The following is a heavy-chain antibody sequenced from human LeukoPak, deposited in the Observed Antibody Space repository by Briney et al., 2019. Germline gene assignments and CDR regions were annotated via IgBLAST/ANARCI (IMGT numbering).Heavy chain of an antibody. CDR1: GFTFDDYA. D-gene: IGHD6-13*01. J-gene: IGHJ4*02. Sequence: AGRSLRLSCAASGFTFDDYAMPWVRQAPGKGLEWVSGISWNSGSIGYADSVKGRFTISRDNAKNSLYLQMNSLRAEDTALYYCAKGSSWGPPPGFDYWGQGTLVTVSS. CDR3: AKGSSWGPPPGFDY. V-gene: IGHV3-9*01. CDR2: ISWNSGSI.